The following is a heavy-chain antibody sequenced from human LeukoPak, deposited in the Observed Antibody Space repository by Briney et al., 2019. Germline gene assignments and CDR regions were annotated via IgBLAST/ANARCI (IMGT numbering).Heavy chain of an antibody. J-gene: IGHJ4*02. V-gene: IGHV3-48*01. Sequence: GGSLRLSCAASGFTFSSYSMNWVRQAPGKGLEWVSYISSSSSTIYYADSVKGRFTISRDNAKNSLYLQMNSLRAEDTAVYYCAHLYCCGGSCYRDAFDYWGQGTLVTVSS. CDR2: ISSSSSTI. CDR1: GFTFSSYS. CDR3: AHLYCCGGSCYRDAFDY. D-gene: IGHD2-15*01.